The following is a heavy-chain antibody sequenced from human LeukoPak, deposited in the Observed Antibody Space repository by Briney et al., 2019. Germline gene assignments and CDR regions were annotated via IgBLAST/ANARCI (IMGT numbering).Heavy chain of an antibody. Sequence: PSETLSLTCIVSGYSISSDYCWGWIRQAPGKGLEWIGGISHRGSPYYNPSLQSRVTMSADTPNNQFSLRLSSVTAADTAVYYCARDGGFYYTASPNSWFDPWGQGILVTVSS. CDR1: GYSISSDYC. CDR2: ISHRGSP. V-gene: IGHV4-38-2*02. D-gene: IGHD2-15*01. J-gene: IGHJ5*02. CDR3: ARDGGFYYTASPNSWFDP.